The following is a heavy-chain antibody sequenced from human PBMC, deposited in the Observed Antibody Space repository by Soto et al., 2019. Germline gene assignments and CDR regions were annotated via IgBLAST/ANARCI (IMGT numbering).Heavy chain of an antibody. J-gene: IGHJ6*02. Sequence: PSETLSLTCAVSGGSISSGGYSWSWIRQPPGKGLEWIGYIYHSGSTYYNPSLKSRVTISVDRSKNQFSLKLSSVTAADTAVYYCARANTGYYYGMDVWGQGTTVTV. CDR1: GGSISSGGYS. CDR3: ARANTGYYYGMDV. V-gene: IGHV4-30-2*01. D-gene: IGHD3-10*01. CDR2: IYHSGST.